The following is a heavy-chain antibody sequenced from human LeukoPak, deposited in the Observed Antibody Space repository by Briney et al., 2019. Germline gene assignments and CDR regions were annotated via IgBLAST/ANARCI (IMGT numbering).Heavy chain of an antibody. D-gene: IGHD5-24*01. J-gene: IGHJ4*02. Sequence: GGSLGLSCVTSGFTFRGYWMSWFRQAPGKGLEWVGNIQPDGSGAFYVDAMRGRFTISRDNAQNSLYLQINSLRAEDTAVYYCAREDDHNTNDCWGQGTLVTVSS. CDR2: IQPDGSGA. CDR1: GFTFRGYW. V-gene: IGHV3-7*01. CDR3: AREDDHNTNDC.